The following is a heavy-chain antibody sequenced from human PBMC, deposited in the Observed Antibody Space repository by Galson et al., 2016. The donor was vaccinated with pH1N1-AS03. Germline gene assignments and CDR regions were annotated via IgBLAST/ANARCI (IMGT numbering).Heavy chain of an antibody. J-gene: IGHJ4*02. Sequence: SLRLSCAASGFSFSASWMSWVRQAPGKGLEWVANIRQDGSEKYYVDSVEGRFTISRDNAKSTLYLQMNSLTDDYTAVYYCVRDYWGSWIWGQGTLVTVSS. D-gene: IGHD7-27*01. CDR3: VRDYWGSWI. V-gene: IGHV3-7*01. CDR1: GFSFSASW. CDR2: IRQDGSEK.